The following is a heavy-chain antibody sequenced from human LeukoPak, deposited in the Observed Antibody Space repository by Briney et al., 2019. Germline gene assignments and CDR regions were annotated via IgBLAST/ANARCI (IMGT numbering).Heavy chain of an antibody. V-gene: IGHV3-9*01. CDR3: AKDSSSGYYRHLDY. Sequence: GGSLRLSCVASGFTFHDYGIHWVRQAPGKGLEWVSGISWNSRSIGYADSVKGRFTFSRDNAKNSLYLQMDSLRVEDTAFYYCAKDSSSGYYRHLDYWGQGIQVTVSS. CDR1: GFTFHDYG. J-gene: IGHJ4*02. D-gene: IGHD3-22*01. CDR2: ISWNSRSI.